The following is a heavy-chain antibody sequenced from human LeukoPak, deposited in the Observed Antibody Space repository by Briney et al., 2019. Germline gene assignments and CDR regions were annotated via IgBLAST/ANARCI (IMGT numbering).Heavy chain of an antibody. Sequence: SETLSLTCAVYGGSFSGYYWSWIRQPPGKGLGWIGEINHSGSTNYNPSLKSRVTISVDTSKNQFSLKLSSVTAADTAVYYCARGDYYGGNRGWGQGTLVTVSS. CDR2: INHSGST. V-gene: IGHV4-34*01. D-gene: IGHD4-23*01. CDR3: ARGDYYGGNRG. CDR1: GGSFSGYY. J-gene: IGHJ4*02.